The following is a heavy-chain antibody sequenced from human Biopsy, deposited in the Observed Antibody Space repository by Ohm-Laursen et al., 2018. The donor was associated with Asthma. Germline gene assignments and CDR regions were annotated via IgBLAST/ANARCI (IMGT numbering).Heavy chain of an antibody. Sequence: GSLRLSCAASGFTFSNYYMSWIRQAPGKGLEWVSYISSSGSTIYYADSVKGRFTISRDNAKNSLYLQMNSLRAEDTAVYYCARDREVYGSGIGALYYYYYYGMGVWGQGTTVTVSS. J-gene: IGHJ6*02. CDR3: ARDREVYGSGIGALYYYYYYGMGV. CDR1: GFTFSNYY. CDR2: ISSSGSTI. V-gene: IGHV3-11*01. D-gene: IGHD3-10*01.